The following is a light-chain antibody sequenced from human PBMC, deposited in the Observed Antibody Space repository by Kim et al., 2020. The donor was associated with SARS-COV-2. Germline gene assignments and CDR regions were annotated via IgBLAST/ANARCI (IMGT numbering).Light chain of an antibody. V-gene: IGKV3-15*01. CDR2: GAS. Sequence: VSPGERATPSCRASQSVTTNLAWYQQKPGQAPRLLICGASTRATGIPARFSGRGSGTEFTLTISSLQSEDFAVYYCQQYNSWPRTFGQGTKVDIK. CDR3: QQYNSWPRT. J-gene: IGKJ1*01. CDR1: QSVTTN.